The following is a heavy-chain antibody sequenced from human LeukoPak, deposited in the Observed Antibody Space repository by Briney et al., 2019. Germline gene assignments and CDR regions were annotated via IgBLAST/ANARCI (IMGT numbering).Heavy chain of an antibody. CDR2: IYYSGST. J-gene: IGHJ4*02. D-gene: IGHD6-13*01. Sequence: SETLSLTCTVSGGSISSSSYYWGWIRQPPGKGLEWIGSIYYSGSTYYNPSLKSRVTISVDTSKNQFSLKLSSVTAADTAVYYCARDIAAAGMDDYWGQGTLVTVSS. V-gene: IGHV4-39*07. CDR1: GGSISSSSYY. CDR3: ARDIAAAGMDDY.